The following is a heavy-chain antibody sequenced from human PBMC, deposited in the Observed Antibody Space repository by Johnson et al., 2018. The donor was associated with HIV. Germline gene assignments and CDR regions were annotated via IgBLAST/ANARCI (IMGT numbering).Heavy chain of an antibody. Sequence: QVQLVESGGGLVKPGGSLRLSCAASGFTFSDDYMSWIRQAPGKGLEWVSYISRSGSTITYADSVKGRFTISRDNTKNSLYLQMNSLRAEDTAVYYCALRDGESQQLPLGDAFDVWGQGTMVTVSS. D-gene: IGHD5-24*01. V-gene: IGHV3-11*04. CDR2: ISRSGSTI. CDR3: ALRDGESQQLPLGDAFDV. CDR1: GFTFSDDY. J-gene: IGHJ3*01.